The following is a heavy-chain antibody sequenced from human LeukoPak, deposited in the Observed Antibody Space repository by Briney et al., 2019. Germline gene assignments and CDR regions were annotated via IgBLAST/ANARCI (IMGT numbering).Heavy chain of an antibody. J-gene: IGHJ4*02. V-gene: IGHV3-21*01. CDR2: IGSSFTQI. D-gene: IGHD2-15*01. Sequence: GGSLRLSCAASGFTFSDFIIHWVRQAPGKGLEWVSSIGSSFTQIHYSDSVKGRFTISRDNSKNTLYLQMNSLRAEDTAVYYCAKGISWDFDYWGQGTLVTVSS. CDR1: GFTFSDFI. CDR3: AKGISWDFDY.